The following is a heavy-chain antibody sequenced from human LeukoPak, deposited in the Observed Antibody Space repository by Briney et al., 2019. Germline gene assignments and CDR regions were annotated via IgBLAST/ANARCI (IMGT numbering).Heavy chain of an antibody. V-gene: IGHV4-59*01. J-gene: IGHJ4*02. CDR2: IYYSGST. D-gene: IGHD3-22*01. Sequence: SETLSLTCTVSGGSISSYYWSWIRQPPGKGLEWIGYIYYSGSTNYNPSLRSRVTISVDTSKNQFSLKLSSVTAADTAVYYCARAYDSSGYYPYYFDYWGQGTLVTVSS. CDR1: GGSISSYY. CDR3: ARAYDSSGYYPYYFDY.